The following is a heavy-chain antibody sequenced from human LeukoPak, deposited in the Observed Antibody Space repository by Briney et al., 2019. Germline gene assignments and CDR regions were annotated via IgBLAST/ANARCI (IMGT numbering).Heavy chain of an antibody. J-gene: IGHJ3*02. Sequence: ASVKVSCKASGYTFTSYGISWVRQAPGQGLEWMGWISAYNGNTNYAQKLQGRVTMTTDTSTSTAYMELRSLRSDDTAVYYCAKSHTPYIVVVPAAIFDAFDIWGQGTMVTVSS. D-gene: IGHD2-2*02. V-gene: IGHV1-18*01. CDR3: AKSHTPYIVVVPAAIFDAFDI. CDR1: GYTFTSYG. CDR2: ISAYNGNT.